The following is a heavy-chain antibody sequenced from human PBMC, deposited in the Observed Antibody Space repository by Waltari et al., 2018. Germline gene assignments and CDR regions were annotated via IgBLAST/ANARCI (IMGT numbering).Heavy chain of an antibody. CDR2: IWFNGSAK. J-gene: IGHJ5*02. D-gene: IGHD6-6*01. Sequence: QVQLVESGGGVVQSGRALRLSCVASGFTFDSYGMHWVRQAPGKALWGGALIWFNGSAKYYADSVKGRFTVSRDNSKNTFYLQLNSLRAEDTAVYYCARDMHSSSSALGWLDPWGQGTLVTVSS. CDR3: ARDMHSSSSALGWLDP. V-gene: IGHV3-33*01. CDR1: GFTFDSYG.